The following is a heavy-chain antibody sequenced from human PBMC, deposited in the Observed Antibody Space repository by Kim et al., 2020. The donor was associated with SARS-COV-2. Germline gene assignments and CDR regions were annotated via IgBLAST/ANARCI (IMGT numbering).Heavy chain of an antibody. CDR1: GFTFSSYA. Sequence: GGSLRLSCAASGFTFSSYAMSWVRQAPGKGLEWVSAISGSGGSTYYADSVKGRFTISRDNSKNTLYLQMNSLRAEDTAVYYCAKEGCGGSCYSVRDYYYYGMDVWGPGTTVTVSS. D-gene: IGHD2-15*01. J-gene: IGHJ6*02. CDR3: AKEGCGGSCYSVRDYYYYGMDV. CDR2: ISGSGGST. V-gene: IGHV3-23*01.